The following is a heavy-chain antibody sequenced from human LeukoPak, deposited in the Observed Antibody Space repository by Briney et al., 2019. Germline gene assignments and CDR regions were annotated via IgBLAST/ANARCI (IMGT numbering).Heavy chain of an antibody. V-gene: IGHV3-30-3*01. J-gene: IGHJ4*02. CDR2: ISHDGSNK. Sequence: GGSLRLSCAASGFTFSTYAMHWVRQAPGKGLEWVAVISHDGSNKYYADSVKGRFTISRDNSKNTLYLQMNSLRAEDTAVYYCARAGHIVVGPDYWGQGTLVTVSS. D-gene: IGHD2-21*01. CDR1: GFTFSTYA. CDR3: ARAGHIVVGPDY.